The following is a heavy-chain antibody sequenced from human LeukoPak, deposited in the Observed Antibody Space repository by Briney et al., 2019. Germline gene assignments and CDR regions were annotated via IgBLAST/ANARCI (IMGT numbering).Heavy chain of an antibody. CDR2: ISSSSSYI. V-gene: IGHV3-21*01. CDR1: GFTFSSYS. D-gene: IGHD3-10*01. Sequence: GGSLRLSCAASGFTFSSYSMNWVRQAPGKGLGWVSSISSSSSYIYYADSVKGRFTISRDNAKNSLYLQMNSLRAEDTAVYYCARVMQDYYGSGSYDDWGQGTLVTVSS. CDR3: ARVMQDYYGSGSYDD. J-gene: IGHJ4*02.